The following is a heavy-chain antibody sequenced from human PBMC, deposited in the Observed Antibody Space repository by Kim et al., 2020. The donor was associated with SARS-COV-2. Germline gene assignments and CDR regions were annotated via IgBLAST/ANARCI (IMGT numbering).Heavy chain of an antibody. Sequence: KGRFTISRDNSKNTLYLQMNSLRAEDTAVYYCAKDQTGYLPYYYYYGMDVWDQGTTVTVSS. D-gene: IGHD3-9*01. V-gene: IGHV3-23*01. CDR3: AKDQTGYLPYYYYYGMDV. J-gene: IGHJ6*02.